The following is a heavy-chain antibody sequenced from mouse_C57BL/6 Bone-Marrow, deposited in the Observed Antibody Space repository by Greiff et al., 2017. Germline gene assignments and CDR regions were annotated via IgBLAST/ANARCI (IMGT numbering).Heavy chain of an antibody. CDR2: IYPRDGST. V-gene: IGHV1-85*01. CDR3: ARGPYYYGSSYDYYAMDY. D-gene: IGHD1-1*01. CDR1: GYTFTSYD. J-gene: IGHJ4*01. Sequence: VQLQQSGPELVKPGASVKLSCKASGYTFTSYDINWVKQRPGQGLEWIGWIYPRDGSTKYNEKFKGKATLTVDTYSSTAYMELHSLTSEDSAVYFWARGPYYYGSSYDYYAMDYWGQGTSVTVSS.